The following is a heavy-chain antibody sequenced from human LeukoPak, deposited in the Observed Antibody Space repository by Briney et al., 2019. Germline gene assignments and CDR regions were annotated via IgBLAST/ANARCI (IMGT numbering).Heavy chain of an antibody. CDR3: ASTVRLDY. V-gene: IGHV3-7*05. D-gene: IGHD3-22*01. J-gene: IGHJ4*02. CDR2: IKQDGSEK. CDR1: GFTFSSYW. Sequence: GGSLRLSCTASGFTFSSYWMNWVRQAPGKGLEWVANIKQDGSEKHYVDSVKGRFTISRDNAKNSLYLQMNSLRVEDTAVYYCASTVRLDYWGQGTLVTVSS.